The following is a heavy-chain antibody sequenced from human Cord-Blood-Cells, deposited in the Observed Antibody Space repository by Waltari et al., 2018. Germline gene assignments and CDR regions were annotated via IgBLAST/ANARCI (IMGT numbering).Heavy chain of an antibody. J-gene: IGHJ4*02. D-gene: IGHD6-6*01. CDR2: ISWNSGSI. CDR3: ATEIKYSSSSGFDY. V-gene: IGHV3-9*01. Sequence: QAPGKGLEWVSGISWNSGSIGYADSVKGRFTISRDNAKNSLYLQMNSLRAEDTALYYCATEIKYSSSSGFDYWGQGTLVTVSS.